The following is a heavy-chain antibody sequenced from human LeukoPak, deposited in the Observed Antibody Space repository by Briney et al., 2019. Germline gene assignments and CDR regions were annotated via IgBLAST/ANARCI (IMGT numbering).Heavy chain of an antibody. V-gene: IGHV3-21*01. CDR2: ISSSSSYI. Sequence: GGSLRLSCAASGFTFSSYAMSWVRQAPGKGLEWVSSISSSSSYIYYADSVKGRFTISRDNAKNSLYLQMNSLRAEDTAVYYCASNHYGSGSYRFDYWGQGTLVTVSS. D-gene: IGHD3-10*01. CDR1: GFTFSSYA. J-gene: IGHJ4*02. CDR3: ASNHYGSGSYRFDY.